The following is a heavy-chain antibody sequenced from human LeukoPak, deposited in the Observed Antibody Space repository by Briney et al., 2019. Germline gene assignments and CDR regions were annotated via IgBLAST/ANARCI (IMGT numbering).Heavy chain of an antibody. Sequence: GASVKVSCKASGYTFTTYGISWVRQAPGQGLEWMGWISAYKGNTNYAQKLQGRVTMTTGTSTSTAYMELRSLRSDDTAVYYCARQHSSGYYSPHYYGMDVWGQGTTVTVSS. D-gene: IGHD3-22*01. V-gene: IGHV1-18*01. CDR3: ARQHSSGYYSPHYYGMDV. CDR1: GYTFTTYG. J-gene: IGHJ6*02. CDR2: ISAYKGNT.